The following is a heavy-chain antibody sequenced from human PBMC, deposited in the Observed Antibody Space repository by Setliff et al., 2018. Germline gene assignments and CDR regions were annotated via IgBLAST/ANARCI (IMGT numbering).Heavy chain of an antibody. V-gene: IGHV1-69*13. Sequence: SVKVSCKTSVGSFKNHAITWVRQAPGQGLEWMGGIFPMFDRPNYAQKFQARVTITADESTNTAYIEIRSLRSEDTAVYYCARGNMDVVAAGGKYSGMDVWGQGTTVTVSS. D-gene: IGHD6-13*01. CDR1: VGSFKNHA. J-gene: IGHJ6*02. CDR2: IFPMFDRP. CDR3: ARGNMDVVAAGGKYSGMDV.